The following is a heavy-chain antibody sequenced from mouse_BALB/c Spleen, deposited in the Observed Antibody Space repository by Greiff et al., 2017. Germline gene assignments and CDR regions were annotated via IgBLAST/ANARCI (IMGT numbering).Heavy chain of an antibody. CDR3: AREDPGDFAY. Sequence: EVQLQESGPGLVKPSQSLSLTCSVTGYSITSGYYWNWIRQFPGNKLEWMGYISYDGSNNYNPSLKNRISITRDTSKNQFFLKLNSVTTEDTATYYCAREDPGDFAYWGQGTTLTVSS. CDR1: GYSITSGYY. J-gene: IGHJ2*01. V-gene: IGHV3-6*02. CDR2: ISYDGSN.